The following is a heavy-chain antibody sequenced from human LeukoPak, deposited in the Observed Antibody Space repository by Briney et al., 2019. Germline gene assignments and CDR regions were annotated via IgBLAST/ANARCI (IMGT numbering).Heavy chain of an antibody. CDR3: ARRGGYTGYDRD. CDR1: GGSINNFY. V-gene: IGHV4-59*08. Sequence: SETLSLTCTISGGSINNFYWSWIRQPPGKGLEWIGYISYSGGTNYSPSLKSRVTISFDTSNNHFSLKLSSVTAADTAVYYCARRGGYTGYDRDWGQGTLVTVSS. CDR2: ISYSGGT. J-gene: IGHJ4*02. D-gene: IGHD5-12*01.